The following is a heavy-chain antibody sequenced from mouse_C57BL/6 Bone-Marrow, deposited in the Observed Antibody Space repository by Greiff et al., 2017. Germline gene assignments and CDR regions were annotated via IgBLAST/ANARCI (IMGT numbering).Heavy chain of an antibody. J-gene: IGHJ2*01. V-gene: IGHV1-50*01. Sequence: QVQLQQPGAELVKPGASVKLSCKASGYTFTSYWMQWVKQRPGQGLEWIGEIDPSDSYTNYNQKFKGKAKLTVDTSSSTAYMQLSSLTSEDSAVYYCARSDYDYDLYYFDYWGQGTTLTVSS. CDR2: IDPSDSYT. CDR1: GYTFTSYW. D-gene: IGHD2-4*01. CDR3: ARSDYDYDLYYFDY.